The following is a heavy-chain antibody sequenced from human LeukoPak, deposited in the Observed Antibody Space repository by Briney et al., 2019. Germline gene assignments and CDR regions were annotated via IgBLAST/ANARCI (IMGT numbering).Heavy chain of an antibody. Sequence: HPGGSLRLSCAASGFTFSSYVMHWVRQAPGKGLEWVAIISYDGSNEYYADSVKGRFTISRDNSKNTLYLQMNSLRAADTAVYYCAKDRPYGDYAGPVDVWGKGTTVTVSS. D-gene: IGHD4-17*01. CDR1: GFTFSSYV. J-gene: IGHJ6*04. CDR3: AKDRPYGDYAGPVDV. V-gene: IGHV3-30*04. CDR2: ISYDGSNE.